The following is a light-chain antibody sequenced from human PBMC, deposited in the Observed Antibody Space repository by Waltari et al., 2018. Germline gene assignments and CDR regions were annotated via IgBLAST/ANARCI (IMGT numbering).Light chain of an antibody. CDR3: QQFGGSPMYT. Sequence: EVALTQSPDPLSSSAGPRPAVSATASQTVSRSYSAWYQQKPGQSPRLLIYATSTRATGIPARFSGRGAGTDFSLNIDMLEPEDSAVYVCQQFGGSPMYTFGQGTKLE. V-gene: IGKV3-20*01. CDR2: ATS. J-gene: IGKJ2*01. CDR1: QTVSRSY.